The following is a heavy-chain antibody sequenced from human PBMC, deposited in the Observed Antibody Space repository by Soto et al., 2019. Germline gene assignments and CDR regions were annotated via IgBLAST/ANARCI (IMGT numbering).Heavy chain of an antibody. CDR1: GFTFSSYA. J-gene: IGHJ3*02. V-gene: IGHV3-23*01. CDR3: AKDRAWIRGGRDAFDI. CDR2: ISGSGGST. Sequence: EVQLLESGGGLVQPGGPLRLSCAASGFTFSSYAMSWVPQAPGKGLEWVSAISGSGGSTYYADSVKGRFTISSDNSKNTLYLRMNSLRAEDTAVYYCAKDRAWIRGGRDAFDIWGQGTMVPVSS. D-gene: IGHD3-16*01.